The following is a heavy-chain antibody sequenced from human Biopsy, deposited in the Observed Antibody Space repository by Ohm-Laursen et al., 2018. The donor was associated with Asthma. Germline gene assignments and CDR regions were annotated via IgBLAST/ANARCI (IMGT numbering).Heavy chain of an antibody. CDR2: IKSVFGTT. V-gene: IGHV1-69*01. CDR3: ARKAGSCISRTCYSLDF. D-gene: IGHD2-2*01. Sequence: SSVKVSCKSLGGTFNTYVIGWVRQAPGQGPEWMGGIKSVFGTTTYPQKFQDRVTINADDSTSTVYMKLSSLRSEDTAVYYCARKAGSCISRTCYSLDFWGQGTLVTVSS. CDR1: GGTFNTYV. J-gene: IGHJ4*02.